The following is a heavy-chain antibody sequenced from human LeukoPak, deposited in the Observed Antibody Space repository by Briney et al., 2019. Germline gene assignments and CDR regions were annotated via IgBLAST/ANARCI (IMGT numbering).Heavy chain of an antibody. CDR3: AKDIIVAAAGPAYFDY. J-gene: IGHJ4*02. V-gene: IGHV3-23*01. D-gene: IGHD6-13*01. CDR1: GFTFSSYS. Sequence: GGSLRLSCAASGFTFSSYSMNWVRQAPGKGLEWVTAISGSGDKTYYADSVKGRFTISRDSSKNTMYLQMNSLRAEDTAVYYCAKDIIVAAAGPAYFDYWGQGTLVTVSS. CDR2: ISGSGDKT.